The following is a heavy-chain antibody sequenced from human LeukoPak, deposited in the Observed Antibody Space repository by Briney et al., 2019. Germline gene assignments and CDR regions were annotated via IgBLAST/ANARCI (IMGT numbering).Heavy chain of an antibody. CDR3: ARDSLYGVVDY. V-gene: IGHV1-46*01. CDR2: INPSGGST. Sequence: ASVKVSCKTSGYTFTSYYIHWVRQAPGQGLEWMGIINPSGGSTSYAQKFQGRVTMTRDTSTSTVYLYLSSLRSEDTAVYYCARDSLYGVVDYWGQGTLVTVSS. CDR1: GYTFTSYY. D-gene: IGHD4-17*01. J-gene: IGHJ4*02.